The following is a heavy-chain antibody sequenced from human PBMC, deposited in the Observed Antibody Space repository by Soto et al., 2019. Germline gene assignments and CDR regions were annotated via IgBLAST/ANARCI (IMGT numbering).Heavy chain of an antibody. CDR1: GGSFSGYY. J-gene: IGHJ6*02. V-gene: IGHV4-34*01. Sequence: TLSLTCAVYGGSFSGYYWSWIRQPPGKGLEWIGEINHGGTTNYNPSLKSRVTLSVDTSKNQFSLKLSSVTAADTAVYYCARGVYCSSTSCYWGMDVWGQGTTVTV. CDR2: INHGGTT. CDR3: ARGVYCSSTSCYWGMDV. D-gene: IGHD2-2*01.